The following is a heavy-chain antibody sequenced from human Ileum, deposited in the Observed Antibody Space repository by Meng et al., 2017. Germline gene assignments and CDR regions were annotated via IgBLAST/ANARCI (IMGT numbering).Heavy chain of an antibody. CDR1: GGSVSLAGYQ. CDR2: AST. J-gene: IGHJ4*02. CDR3: ARDHMGSLDY. D-gene: IGHD1-26*01. V-gene: IGHV4-61*08. Sequence: VDRKGSGPGLVGPSATLSLICTVSGGSVSLAGYQWGWIRQPPGKGLEWIGYASTNYNPSLKSRVTISLDTSRNQFSLSLSSVTAADTAVYYCARDHMGSLDYWGQGILVTVSS.